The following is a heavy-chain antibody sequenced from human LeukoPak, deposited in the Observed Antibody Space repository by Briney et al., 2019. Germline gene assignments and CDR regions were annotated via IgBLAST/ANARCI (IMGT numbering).Heavy chain of an antibody. Sequence: GGSLRLSRAASGFSLEDYATHWVPPAPGKGLERGSGIRWNSDNIGYADSVKGRFTISRDNAKNSLYLQMNSLRAEDTALYYCTKDRGGHGSVSYIWAGMDVWGQGTTVTVSS. CDR2: IRWNSDNI. CDR1: GFSLEDYA. D-gene: IGHD3-10*01. J-gene: IGHJ6*02. CDR3: TKDRGGHGSVSYIWAGMDV. V-gene: IGHV3-9*01.